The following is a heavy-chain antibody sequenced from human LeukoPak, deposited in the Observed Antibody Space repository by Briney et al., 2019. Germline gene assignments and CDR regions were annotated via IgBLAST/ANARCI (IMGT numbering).Heavy chain of an antibody. CDR2: IYYSGST. D-gene: IGHD6-13*01. J-gene: IGHJ6*02. CDR3: ARDRLIAAADDYYYYGMDV. CDR1: GGSISSYY. Sequence: SETLSLTCTVSGGSISSYYWSWIRQPPGKGLEWIRYIYYSGSTNYNPSLKSRVTISVDTSKNQFSLKLSSVTAADTAVYYCARDRLIAAADDYYYYGMDVWGQGTTVTVSS. V-gene: IGHV4-59*01.